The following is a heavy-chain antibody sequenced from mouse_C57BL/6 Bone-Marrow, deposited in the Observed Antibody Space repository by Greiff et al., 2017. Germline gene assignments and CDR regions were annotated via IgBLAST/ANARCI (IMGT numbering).Heavy chain of an antibody. CDR3: ARDTTVVATRGFAY. CDR2: IYPRSGNT. D-gene: IGHD1-1*01. Sequence: QVQLQQSGAELARPGASVKLSCKASGYTFTSYGISWVKQRTGQGLEWIGEIYPRSGNTYYNEKFKGKATLTADKSSSTAYMELRSLTSEDSAVYFCARDTTVVATRGFAYWDQGTLVTVSA. V-gene: IGHV1-81*01. J-gene: IGHJ3*01. CDR1: GYTFTSYG.